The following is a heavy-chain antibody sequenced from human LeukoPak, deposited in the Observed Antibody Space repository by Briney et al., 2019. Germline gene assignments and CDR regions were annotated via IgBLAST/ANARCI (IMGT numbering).Heavy chain of an antibody. Sequence: GGSLRLSCAASGFTSSTYWMSWVRQAPGKGLEWVGNIKQDGSEKYYVDSVKGRFTISRDNAKNSLYLQMISLRAEDTAIYYCARDYYGSGSHDYWGQGTLVTVSS. CDR2: IKQDGSEK. V-gene: IGHV3-7*01. CDR1: GFTSSTYW. CDR3: ARDYYGSGSHDY. J-gene: IGHJ4*02. D-gene: IGHD3-10*01.